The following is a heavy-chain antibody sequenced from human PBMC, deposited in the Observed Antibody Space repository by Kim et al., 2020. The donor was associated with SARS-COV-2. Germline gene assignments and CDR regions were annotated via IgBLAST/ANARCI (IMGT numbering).Heavy chain of an antibody. CDR3: ARDSYYYDSFCDVAFD. D-gene: IGHD3-22*01. V-gene: IGHV4-61*01. CDR2: IYYSGST. J-gene: IGHJ3*02. Sequence: SETLSLTCTVSGGSVSSGSYYWSWIRQPPGKGLEWIVYIYYSGSTNYNPSLKSRVTISVDTSKNQFSLKLSSVTAADTAVYYCARDSYYYDSFCDVAFD. CDR1: GGSVSSGSYY.